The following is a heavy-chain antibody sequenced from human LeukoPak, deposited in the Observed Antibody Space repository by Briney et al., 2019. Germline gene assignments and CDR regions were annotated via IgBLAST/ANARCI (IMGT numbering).Heavy chain of an antibody. Sequence: ASVKVSCKASGYTFTGYYMHWVRQAPGQGLEWMGWINPNSGGTNYAQKFQGRVTMTRDTSISTAYMELSRLRSDDTAVYYCARSDCSGGSRYHSTDYWGQGTLVTVSS. CDR1: GYTFTGYY. CDR3: ARSDCSGGSRYHSTDY. J-gene: IGHJ4*02. D-gene: IGHD2-15*01. CDR2: INPNSGGT. V-gene: IGHV1-2*02.